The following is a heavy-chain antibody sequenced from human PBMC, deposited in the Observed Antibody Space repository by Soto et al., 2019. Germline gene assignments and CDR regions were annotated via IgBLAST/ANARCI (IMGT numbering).Heavy chain of an antibody. Sequence: ASVKVSCKASGYSFITYDINWVRQAAGQGLEWMGWMSAYSGNTNYAQKLQGRVTMTTDTSRSTAYMELRSLRSDDTAVYYCATASEWLLREYYWGQGTLVTVSS. D-gene: IGHD3-22*01. CDR2: MSAYSGNT. J-gene: IGHJ4*02. CDR1: GYSFITYD. CDR3: ATASEWLLREYY. V-gene: IGHV1-18*01.